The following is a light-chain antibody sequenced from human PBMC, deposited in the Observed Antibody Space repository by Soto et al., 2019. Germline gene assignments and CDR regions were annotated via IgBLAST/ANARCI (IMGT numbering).Light chain of an antibody. CDR1: SSNIGSNT. CDR3: AAWDDSLNGWV. J-gene: IGLJ3*02. V-gene: IGLV1-44*01. CDR2: SNN. Sequence: QSVLTQPPSASGTPGQRVTISCSGSSSNIGSNTVNWYQQLPGTAPKLLIYSNNQRPSGVPDRFSGSKSGTSVSLAISGLQSEDAADYYCAAWDDSLNGWVFGGGTKLTVL.